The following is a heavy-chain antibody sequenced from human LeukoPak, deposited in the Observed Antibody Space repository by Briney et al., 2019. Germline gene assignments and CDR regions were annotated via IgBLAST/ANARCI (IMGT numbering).Heavy chain of an antibody. CDR1: GGSISSYY. V-gene: IGHV4-59*01. J-gene: IGHJ4*02. CDR3: ARDNRAGYTDY. Sequence: PSETLSLTCTVSGGSISSYYWSWLRQPPGKGLEWLGYIYYSGSTNYNPSLKSRVTISVHTSKNQFSLKLSSVTAADTAVYYCARDNRAGYTDYWGQGTLVTVSS. CDR2: IYYSGST. D-gene: IGHD3-9*01.